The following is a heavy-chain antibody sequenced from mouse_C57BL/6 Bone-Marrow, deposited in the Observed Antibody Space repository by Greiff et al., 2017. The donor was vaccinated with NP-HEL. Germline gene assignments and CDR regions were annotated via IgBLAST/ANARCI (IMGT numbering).Heavy chain of an antibody. J-gene: IGHJ2*01. CDR3: ARRGAKLHFDY. CDR2: IDPSDSYT. CDR1: GYTFTSYW. V-gene: IGHV1-69*01. Sequence: QVQLQQPGAELVMPGASVKLSCKASGYTFTSYWMHWVKQRPGHGLEWIGEIDPSDSYTNYNQKFQGKATLTVDKSSSTAYMQLSSLTSEDSAVYYCARRGAKLHFDYWGQGTTLTVSS. D-gene: IGHD4-1*01.